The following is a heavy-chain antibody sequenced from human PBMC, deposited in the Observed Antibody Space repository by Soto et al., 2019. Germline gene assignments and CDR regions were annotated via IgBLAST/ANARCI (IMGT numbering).Heavy chain of an antibody. CDR1: GYTFTSYA. CDR3: ARPQRYCSGGSCYHDAFDI. D-gene: IGHD2-15*01. CDR2: INAGNGNT. Sequence: QVQLVQSGAEEKKPGASVKVSCKASGYTFTSYAMHWVRQAPGQRLEWMGWINAGNGNTKYSQKFQGRVTITRDTSASTAYMELSSLRSEATAVYYCARPQRYCSGGSCYHDAFDIWGQGTMVTVSS. J-gene: IGHJ3*02. V-gene: IGHV1-3*05.